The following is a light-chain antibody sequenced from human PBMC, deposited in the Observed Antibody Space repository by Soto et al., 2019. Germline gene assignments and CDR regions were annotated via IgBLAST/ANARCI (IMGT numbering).Light chain of an antibody. J-gene: IGLJ2*01. V-gene: IGLV2-14*03. Sequence: QSALTQPASVSGSPGQSITISCTGTSSDVGVYNYVSWYQHHPGKAPKLMIYDVSNRPSGVSNRFSGSKSGNTASLTISGLPAEDEADYYCSTYTSSSTLVFGGGTKLTVL. CDR2: DVS. CDR1: SSDVGVYNY. CDR3: STYTSSSTLV.